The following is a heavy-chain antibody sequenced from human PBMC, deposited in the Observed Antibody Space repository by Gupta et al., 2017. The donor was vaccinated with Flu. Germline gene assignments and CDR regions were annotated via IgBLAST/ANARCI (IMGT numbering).Heavy chain of an antibody. Sequence: SISWNSDSVGYADSLKGRFTISRDNAKTSLSLQMNSLRSEDTALYYCAKDSTISECGTDSTPTSDYYFGMDLWGLGTTVTVSS. J-gene: IGHJ6*02. CDR2: ISWNSDSV. V-gene: IGHV3-9*01. CDR3: AKDSTISECGTDSTPTSDYYFGMDL. D-gene: IGHD3-3*01.